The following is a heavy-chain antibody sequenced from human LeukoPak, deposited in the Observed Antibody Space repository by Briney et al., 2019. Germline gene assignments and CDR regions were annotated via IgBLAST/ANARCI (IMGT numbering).Heavy chain of an antibody. CDR1: GGSIRSGSYY. D-gene: IGHD6-19*01. Sequence: SQTLSLTCTVSGGSIRSGSYYWSWIRQPPGKGLEWIGYIYHSGSTYYNPSLKSRVTISVDRSKNQFSLKLSSVTAADTAVYYCARAQYSSGWYNYYGMDVWGQGTTVTVSS. V-gene: IGHV4-30-2*01. CDR3: ARAQYSSGWYNYYGMDV. CDR2: IYHSGST. J-gene: IGHJ6*02.